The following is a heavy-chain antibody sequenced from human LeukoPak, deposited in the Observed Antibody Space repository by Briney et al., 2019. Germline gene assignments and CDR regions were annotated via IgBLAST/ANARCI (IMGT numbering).Heavy chain of an antibody. J-gene: IGHJ5*02. CDR3: ARVVETIQWATWFDP. CDR2: VYYSGTT. Sequence: PSDTLSLTCSVSGDSISSHYWGWIRQTPGKGLEWIGYVYYSGTTVYNPSLRSRVTVSVDTSKNEFSLKLSSMTTADTAVYYCARVVETIQWATWFDPWGQGTLVTVS. V-gene: IGHV4-59*11. CDR1: GDSISSHY. D-gene: IGHD5-24*01.